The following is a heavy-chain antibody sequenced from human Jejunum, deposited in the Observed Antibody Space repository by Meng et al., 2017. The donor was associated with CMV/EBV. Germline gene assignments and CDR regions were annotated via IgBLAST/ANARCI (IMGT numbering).Heavy chain of an antibody. CDR3: ARDWTQTGTFDY. CDR1: GGSITSYC. D-gene: IGHD3-10*01. Sequence: TCTVSGGSITSYCWTWIRQPPGKGLEWIGNIFYSGSTNYSPSLKSRVTISVDTSKNQFSLKLSSVTAADTAVYYCARDWTQTGTFDYWGQGTLVTVSS. J-gene: IGHJ4*02. CDR2: IFYSGST. V-gene: IGHV4-59*01.